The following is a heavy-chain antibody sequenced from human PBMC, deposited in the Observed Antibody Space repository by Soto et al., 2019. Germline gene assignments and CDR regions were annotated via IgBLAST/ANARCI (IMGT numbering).Heavy chain of an antibody. J-gene: IGHJ5*02. D-gene: IGHD4-17*01. CDR2: ISYDGSNK. CDR3: ASVHVPGYGDSWFDP. CDR1: GFTFSSYA. Sequence: QVQLVESGGGVVQPGRSLRLSCAASGFTFSSYAMHWVRQAPGKGLEWVAVISYDGSNKYYAASVKGRFTISRDKSKNSLYLQMNRLRDEDKAVYYCASVHVPGYGDSWFDPWGKGSLVTVSS. V-gene: IGHV3-30-3*01.